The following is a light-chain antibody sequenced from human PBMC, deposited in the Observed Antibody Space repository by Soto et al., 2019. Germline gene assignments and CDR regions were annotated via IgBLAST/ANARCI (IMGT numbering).Light chain of an antibody. J-gene: IGKJ2*01. CDR3: QHYGTSLYT. V-gene: IGKV3-20*01. Sequence: DIVLTQSPGTLSLSPGERATLSCRASQIISSTYLGWYQQKPGQAPRLLIYGASSRATGIPDRFSGSGSGTDFTLTIGRLEPEDFAVYYCQHYGTSLYTFGQGTKLAIK. CDR2: GAS. CDR1: QIISSTY.